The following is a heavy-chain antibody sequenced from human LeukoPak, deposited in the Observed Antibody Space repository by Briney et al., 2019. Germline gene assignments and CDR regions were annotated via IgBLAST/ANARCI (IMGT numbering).Heavy chain of an antibody. CDR3: ARDLDNYSGSGSYYNGDPLFQH. V-gene: IGHV1-2*02. CDR2: LSPNSGGT. Sequence: VSVKVSCKASGYTFTGFCIHWVRQAPGQGLEWMGWLSPNSGGTNYAQNFQGRVTMTRDTSISTGYMELSRLRSDDTAVYYCARDLDNYSGSGSYYNGDPLFQHWGQGTLVTVSS. D-gene: IGHD3-10*01. CDR1: GYTFTGFC. J-gene: IGHJ1*01.